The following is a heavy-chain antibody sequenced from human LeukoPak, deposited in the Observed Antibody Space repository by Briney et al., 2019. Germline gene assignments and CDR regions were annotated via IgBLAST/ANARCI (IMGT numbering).Heavy chain of an antibody. Sequence: PGGSLRLSCAASGFTFSRYWMSWVRQPPGKGLEWVANTNQDGSEKYYVDSVKGRFTISRDNAKNSLYLRMNSLRADDTAVYYCARRVVTTKYFGYWGQGTLVTVSS. CDR1: GFTFSRYW. V-gene: IGHV3-7*04. D-gene: IGHD5-12*01. J-gene: IGHJ4*02. CDR3: ARRVVTTKYFGY. CDR2: TNQDGSEK.